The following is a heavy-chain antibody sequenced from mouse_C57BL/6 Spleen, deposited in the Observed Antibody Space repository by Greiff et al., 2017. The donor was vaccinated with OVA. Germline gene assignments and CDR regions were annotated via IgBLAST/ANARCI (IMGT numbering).Heavy chain of an antibody. V-gene: IGHV1-55*01. Sequence: QVQLQQPGAELVKPGASVKMSCKASGYTFTSYWITWVKQRPGQGLEWIGDIYPGSGSTNYNEKFKSKATLTVDTSSSTAYMQLSSLTSEDSAVYYCARSGGYYSNYVRAMDYWGQGTSVTVSS. CDR1: GYTFTSYW. CDR3: ARSGGYYSNYVRAMDY. CDR2: IYPGSGST. J-gene: IGHJ4*01. D-gene: IGHD2-5*01.